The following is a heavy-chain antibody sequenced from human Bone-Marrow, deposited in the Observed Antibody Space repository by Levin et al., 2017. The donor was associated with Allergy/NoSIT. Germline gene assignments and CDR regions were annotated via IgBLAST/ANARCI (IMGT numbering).Heavy chain of an antibody. Sequence: GESLKISCAASGFTFSSYGMHWVRQAPGKGLEWVAVIWYDGSDKYYVDSVKGRFTISRDNSKKTLYLQMYSLRAEDTAVYYCAKAVAGTGTPHLWGQGTLVTVSS. V-gene: IGHV3-33*06. CDR3: AKAVAGTGTPHL. CDR2: IWYDGSDK. D-gene: IGHD6-19*01. CDR1: GFTFSSYG. J-gene: IGHJ4*02.